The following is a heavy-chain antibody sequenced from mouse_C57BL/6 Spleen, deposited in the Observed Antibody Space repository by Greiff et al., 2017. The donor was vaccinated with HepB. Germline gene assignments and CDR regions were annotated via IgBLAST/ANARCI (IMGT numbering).Heavy chain of an antibody. CDR3: TRDYYGSSSYYFDY. D-gene: IGHD1-1*01. V-gene: IGHV1-5*01. Sequence: VQLQQSGTVLARPGASVKMSCKTSGYTFTSYWMHWVKQRPGQGLGWIGAIYPGNSDTSYNQKFKGKAKLTAVTSASTAYMELSSLTNEDSAVYYCTRDYYGSSSYYFDYWGQGTTLTGSS. J-gene: IGHJ2*01. CDR2: IYPGNSDT. CDR1: GYTFTSYW.